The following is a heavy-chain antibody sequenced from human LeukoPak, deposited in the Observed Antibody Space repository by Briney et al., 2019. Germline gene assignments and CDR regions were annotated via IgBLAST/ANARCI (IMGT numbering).Heavy chain of an antibody. Sequence: PGGSLRLSCAASGFTFSSYSMNWVRQAPGKGLEWVSSISGSSSYIYYADSVKGRFTISRHNAKNSLYLQMNSLRAEDTAVYYCARGLHFRVYDSSDYYPYWGQGTLVTVSS. J-gene: IGHJ4*02. D-gene: IGHD3-22*01. CDR3: ARGLHFRVYDSSDYYPY. CDR1: GFTFSSYS. V-gene: IGHV3-21*01. CDR2: ISGSSSYI.